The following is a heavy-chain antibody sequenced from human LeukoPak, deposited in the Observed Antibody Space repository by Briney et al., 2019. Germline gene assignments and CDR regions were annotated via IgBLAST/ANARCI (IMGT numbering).Heavy chain of an antibody. J-gene: IGHJ6*03. CDR1: GFTVSSNY. Sequence: GSLRLSCAASGFTVSSNYMSWVRQAPEKGLEWVSVIYSGGTTYYADSVKGRFTISRDNAKNSLYLQMNSLRAEDTAVYYCARVGRGISNYMDVWGKGTTVTISS. CDR2: IYSGGTT. V-gene: IGHV3-53*01. D-gene: IGHD1-26*01. CDR3: ARVGRGISNYMDV.